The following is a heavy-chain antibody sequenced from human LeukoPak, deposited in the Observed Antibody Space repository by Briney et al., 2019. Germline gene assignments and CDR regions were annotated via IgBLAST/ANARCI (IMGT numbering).Heavy chain of an antibody. V-gene: IGHV3-66*01. CDR1: GFTFSSYW. J-gene: IGHJ3*02. CDR3: ARAPFTYDSSGDSFDI. Sequence: GGSLRLSCVASGFTFSSYWMHWVRQAPGKGLEWVSVIYSGGSTYYADSVKGRFTVSRDNSKNTLYLQMNSLRAEDTAVYYCARAPFTYDSSGDSFDIWGQGTMVTVSS. CDR2: IYSGGST. D-gene: IGHD3-22*01.